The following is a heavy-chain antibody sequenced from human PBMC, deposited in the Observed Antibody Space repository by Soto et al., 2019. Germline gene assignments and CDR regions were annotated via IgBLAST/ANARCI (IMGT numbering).Heavy chain of an antibody. D-gene: IGHD5-12*01. CDR1: GGSFSGYY. J-gene: IGHJ4*02. CDR2: INHSGST. Sequence: PSETLSLTCAVYGGSFSGYYWSWIRQPPGKGLEWIGEINHSGSTNYNPSLKSRVTISVDTSKNQFSLKLSSVTAADTAVYYCARGQRVATIPRFDYWGQGTLVTAPQ. V-gene: IGHV4-34*01. CDR3: ARGQRVATIPRFDY.